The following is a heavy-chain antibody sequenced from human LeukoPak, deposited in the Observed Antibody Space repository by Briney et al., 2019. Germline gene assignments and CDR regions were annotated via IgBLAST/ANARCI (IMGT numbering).Heavy chain of an antibody. CDR2: IYWNDDN. CDR3: AHYGDYRFLYYFDY. D-gene: IGHD4-17*01. CDR1: GFSLSTSGVG. Sequence: SGPTLVKPTQTLTXTCSFSGFSLSTSGVGVGWIRQPPGRALEWLALIYWNDDNRYSPSLKSRLTITKDTSKNQVVLTMTKMDPVDTATYYCAHYGDYRFLYYFDYWGQGTLVTVSS. V-gene: IGHV2-5*01. J-gene: IGHJ4*02.